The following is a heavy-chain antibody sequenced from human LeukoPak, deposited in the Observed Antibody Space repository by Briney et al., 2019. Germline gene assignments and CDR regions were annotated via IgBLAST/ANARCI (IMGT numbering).Heavy chain of an antibody. V-gene: IGHV4-59*01. CDR1: GGSISSYY. Sequence: SETLSLTCTVSGGSISSYYWSWIRQPPGKGLEWIGYIYYSGSTNYNPSLKRRVTISVDTSKNQFSLKLSSVTAADTAVYYCAREASRNGYFDYWGQGTLVTVSS. J-gene: IGHJ4*02. D-gene: IGHD2-8*01. CDR2: IYYSGST. CDR3: AREASRNGYFDY.